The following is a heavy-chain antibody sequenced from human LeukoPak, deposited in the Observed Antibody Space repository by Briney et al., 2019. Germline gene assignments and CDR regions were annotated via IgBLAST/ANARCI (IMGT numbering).Heavy chain of an antibody. Sequence: PSETLSLTCAVYGGSFSGYYWSWIRQPPGKGLEWIEEINHSGSTNYNPSLKSRVTISVDTSKNQFSLKLSSVTAADTAVYYCARGAVVVPAAMGPHFDYWGQGTLVAVSS. CDR1: GGSFSGYY. D-gene: IGHD2-2*01. CDR3: ARGAVVVPAAMGPHFDY. J-gene: IGHJ4*02. V-gene: IGHV4-34*01. CDR2: INHSGST.